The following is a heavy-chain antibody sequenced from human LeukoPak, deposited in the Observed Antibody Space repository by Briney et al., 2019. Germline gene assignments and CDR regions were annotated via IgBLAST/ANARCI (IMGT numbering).Heavy chain of an antibody. Sequence: GGSLRLSCAASGFTFSTYAMHWVRQAPGKGLEWVAIISYDGSSKYYADFVKGRFTISRDNSKNTLYLQMNSLRPEDTAVYYCARDQRDTVVVVAAMGYYYGMDVWGQGTTVTVSS. CDR3: ARDQRDTVVVVAAMGYYYGMDV. D-gene: IGHD2-15*01. CDR2: ISYDGSSK. V-gene: IGHV3-30-3*01. CDR1: GFTFSTYA. J-gene: IGHJ6*02.